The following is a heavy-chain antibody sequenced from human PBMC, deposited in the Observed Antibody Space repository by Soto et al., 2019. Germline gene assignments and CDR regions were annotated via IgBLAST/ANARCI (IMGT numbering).Heavy chain of an antibody. Sequence: PSETLSLTCTVSGGSISNGYYSWSWIRQSPEKGLEWIGHIYSGVSTYSNPSLNGRLTISVDKSVSTAYLQWGSLKASDTAIYYCASGASLDHWGQGTQVTVSS. CDR3: ASGASLDH. J-gene: IGHJ4*02. CDR2: IYSGVST. D-gene: IGHD3-16*01. CDR1: GGSISNGYYS. V-gene: IGHV4-30-4*01.